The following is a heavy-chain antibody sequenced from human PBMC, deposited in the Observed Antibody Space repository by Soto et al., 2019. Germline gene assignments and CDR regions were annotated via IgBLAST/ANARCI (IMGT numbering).Heavy chain of an antibody. V-gene: IGHV1-18*01. Sequence: GGSAKVSCKASGYTFTSYGSSWARQAPGQGLEWMGWISAYNGNTNYAQKLQGRVTMTTDTSTSTAYMELRSLRSDDTAVYYCARNIVGATGWFDPWGQGTLVTVSS. J-gene: IGHJ5*02. CDR3: ARNIVGATGWFDP. D-gene: IGHD1-26*01. CDR1: GYTFTSYG. CDR2: ISAYNGNT.